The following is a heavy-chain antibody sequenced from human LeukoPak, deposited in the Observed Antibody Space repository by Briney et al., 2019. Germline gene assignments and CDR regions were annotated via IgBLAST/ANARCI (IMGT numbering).Heavy chain of an antibody. CDR1: GYTFTYNY. Sequence: GASVKVSCKASGYTFTYNYIHWVRQAPGQGLEWMGWINPNSGGTSYAQRFQGRVTMTRDTSISTAYMELSRLRSDDTAVYYCARKEPRAKQWLETFDYWGQGTLVTVSS. CDR3: ARKEPRAKQWLETFDY. V-gene: IGHV1-2*02. J-gene: IGHJ4*02. D-gene: IGHD6-19*01. CDR2: INPNSGGT.